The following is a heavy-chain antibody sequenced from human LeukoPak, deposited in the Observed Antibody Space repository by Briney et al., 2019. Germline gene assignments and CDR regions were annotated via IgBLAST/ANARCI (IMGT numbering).Heavy chain of an antibody. CDR3: ARHGYIWGEKREIDY. V-gene: IGHV4-39*01. D-gene: IGHD3-16*01. CDR1: GGSISSSSYY. J-gene: IGHJ4*02. Sequence: SETLSLTCTVSGGSISSSSYYWGWIRQPPGKGLEWIGSTYYSGSTYYNPSLKSRLTMSVDTSKNQFSLKLSSVTAADTAVYYCARHGYIWGEKREIDYWGQGTLVTVSS. CDR2: TYYSGST.